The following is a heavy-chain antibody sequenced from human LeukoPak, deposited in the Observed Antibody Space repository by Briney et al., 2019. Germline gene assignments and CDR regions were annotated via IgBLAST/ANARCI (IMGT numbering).Heavy chain of an antibody. V-gene: IGHV1-18*01. CDR2: ISAHNGNT. CDR1: GYTFTSYG. J-gene: IGHJ5*02. Sequence: ASVKVSCKASGYTFTSYGISWVRQAPGQGLEWMGWISAHNGNTNYAQKVQGRVTMTRDTSSNTAYMELRSLGSDDTAVYYCARRPSSSPRYSFDPWGQGTLVTVSS. D-gene: IGHD6-13*01. CDR3: ARRPSSSPRYSFDP.